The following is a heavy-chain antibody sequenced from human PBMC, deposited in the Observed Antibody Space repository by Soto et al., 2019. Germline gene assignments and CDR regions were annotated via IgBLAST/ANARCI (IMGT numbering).Heavy chain of an antibody. D-gene: IGHD3-22*01. CDR3: ARDPYYYDSSGTRQYYYYYGMDV. CDR1: GYTFTSYA. V-gene: IGHV1-3*01. CDR2: INAGNGNT. J-gene: IGHJ6*02. Sequence: ASVKVSCKASGYTFTSYAMHWVRQAPGQRLEWMGWINAGNGNTKYSQKFQGRVTITRDTSASTAYMELSSLRSEDTAVYYCARDPYYYDSSGTRQYYYYYGMDVWGQGTTVTVSS.